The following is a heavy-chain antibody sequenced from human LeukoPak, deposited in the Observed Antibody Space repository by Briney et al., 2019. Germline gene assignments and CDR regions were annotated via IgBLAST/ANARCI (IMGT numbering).Heavy chain of an antibody. CDR1: GGTFSSYA. Sequence: SVKVSCKASGGTFSSYAISWVQQAPGQGLEWMGGIIPIFGTANYAQKFQGRVTITTDESTSTAYMELSSLRSEDTAVYYCASEWTSGSYGGYFDYWGQGTLVTVSS. J-gene: IGHJ4*02. CDR3: ASEWTSGSYGGYFDY. CDR2: IIPIFGTA. D-gene: IGHD1-26*01. V-gene: IGHV1-69*05.